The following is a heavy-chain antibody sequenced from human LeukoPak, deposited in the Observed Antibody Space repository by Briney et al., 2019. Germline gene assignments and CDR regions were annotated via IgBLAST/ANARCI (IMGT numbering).Heavy chain of an antibody. J-gene: IGHJ5*02. CDR3: ARVRRWLQFHSVWFDP. D-gene: IGHD5-24*01. CDR2: INHSGST. V-gene: IGHV4-34*01. Sequence: SETLSLTCAVYGGSFSGYYWSWIRQPPGKGLEWIGEINHSGSTNYNPSLKSRVTISVDTSKNQFSLKLSSVTAADTAVYYCARVRRWLQFHSVWFDPWGQGTLVTVSS. CDR1: GGSFSGYY.